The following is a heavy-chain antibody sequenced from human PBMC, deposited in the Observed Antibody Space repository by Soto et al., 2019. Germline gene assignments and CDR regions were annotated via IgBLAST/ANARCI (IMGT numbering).Heavy chain of an antibody. V-gene: IGHV1-69*13. J-gene: IGHJ6*02. D-gene: IGHD3-3*01. CDR2: FIPIFGTA. CDR1: GGTFSSYA. CDR3: ARNLQTITIFGVTTDYYYYGMDV. Sequence: GASVKVSCKASGGTFSSYAISWVRQAPGQGLEWMGGFIPIFGTANYAQKFQGRVTITADESTSTAYMELSSLRSEDTAVYYCARNLQTITIFGVTTDYYYYGMDVWGQGTTVTVSS.